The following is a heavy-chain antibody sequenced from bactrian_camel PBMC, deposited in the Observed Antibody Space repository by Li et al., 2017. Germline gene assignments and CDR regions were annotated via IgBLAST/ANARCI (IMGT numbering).Heavy chain of an antibody. J-gene: IGHJ4*01. D-gene: IGHD2*01. CDR2: RGIGTGTT. V-gene: IGHV3S54*01. CDR3: AADPRGGYCYPTATFFKD. CDR1: GKTNVLNC. Sequence: HVQLVESGGGLVQPGGSLNLSCAAIGKTNVLNCMGWFRQAPGKEREGVASRGIGTGTTYYADNVKGRFTISPDKSLQMDNLKPEDSGMYYCAADPRGGYCYPTATFFKDWGQGTQVTVS.